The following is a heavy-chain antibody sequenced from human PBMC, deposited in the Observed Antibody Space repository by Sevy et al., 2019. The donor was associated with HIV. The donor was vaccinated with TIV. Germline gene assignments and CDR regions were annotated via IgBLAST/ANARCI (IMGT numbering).Heavy chain of an antibody. CDR2: LYNRGST. Sequence: SESLSLTCIVSGGSFTSDYWSWIRQPPGKGLEWIGYLYNRGSTTYNPSFKSRVTISVDTSKKQIYLKLNSVTAADTAVYYCARQYSSSFGIDYWGQGTRVTVSS. J-gene: IGHJ4*02. V-gene: IGHV4-59*08. D-gene: IGHD6-6*01. CDR3: ARQYSSSFGIDY. CDR1: GGSFTSDY.